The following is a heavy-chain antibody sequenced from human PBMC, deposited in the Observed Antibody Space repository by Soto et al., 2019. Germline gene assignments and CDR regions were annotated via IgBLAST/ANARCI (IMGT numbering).Heavy chain of an antibody. Sequence: SETLSLTCAVYCGSFSGYYWSWIRQPPGKGLEWIGEINHSGSTNYNPSLKSRVTISVDTSKNQFSLKLSSVTAADTAVYYCARGDLQGYCNGGSCYSAFDIWGQGTMVTVSS. J-gene: IGHJ3*02. CDR3: ARGDLQGYCNGGSCYSAFDI. CDR1: CGSFSGYY. V-gene: IGHV4-34*01. CDR2: INHSGST. D-gene: IGHD2-15*01.